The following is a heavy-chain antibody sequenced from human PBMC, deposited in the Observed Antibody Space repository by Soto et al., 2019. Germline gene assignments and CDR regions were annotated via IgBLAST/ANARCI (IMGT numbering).Heavy chain of an antibody. J-gene: IGHJ4*02. CDR2: ISSTTNYI. CDR3: ARESEDLTSNFDY. V-gene: IGHV3-21*01. Sequence: TPGGSLRLSCAASGFTFTRYSMNWVRQAPGKGLEWVSSISSTTNYIYYADSMKGRFTVSRDNAKNSVYLEMNSLSAEDTAVYYCARESEDLTSNFDYWGQGTLVTVSS. CDR1: GFTFTRYS.